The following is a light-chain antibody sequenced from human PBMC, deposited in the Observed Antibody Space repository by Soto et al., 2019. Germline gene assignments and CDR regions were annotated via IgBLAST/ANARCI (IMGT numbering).Light chain of an antibody. J-gene: IGLJ1*01. CDR2: ANN. V-gene: IGLV1-40*01. Sequence: QSVLTQSPSVSGAPGQRVTISCTGSSSNIGAGYDVHWYQQLPGTAPKLLISANNNRPSGVPDRFSGSRSGTSASLAITGLQAEDEADYYCQSYDSSLTAYVFGTGTKVTVL. CDR1: SSNIGAGYD. CDR3: QSYDSSLTAYV.